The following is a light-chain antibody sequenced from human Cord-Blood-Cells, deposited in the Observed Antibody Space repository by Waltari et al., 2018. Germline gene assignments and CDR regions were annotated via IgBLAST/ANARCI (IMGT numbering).Light chain of an antibody. V-gene: IGLV5-52*01. CDR1: RGFSVGDFW. CDR2: YLADYNK. Sequence: QPVLTQASSHSASYGASVRVTCMLSRGFSVGDFWLSWYQHRPANPPRYLLYYLADYNKSQGSGVPSRFYGSTDASANTRILRSSGLQPEDEADYYCGTGPINSIWVFGGGTKLTAL. CDR3: GTGPINSIWV. J-gene: IGLJ3*02.